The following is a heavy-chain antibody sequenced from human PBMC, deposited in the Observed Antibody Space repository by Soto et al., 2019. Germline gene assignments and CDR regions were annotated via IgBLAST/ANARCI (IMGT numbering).Heavy chain of an antibody. CDR1: GFTFDDYA. CDR2: ISWNSGAI. J-gene: IGHJ6*02. V-gene: IGHV3-9*01. D-gene: IGHD6-13*01. CDR3: AKDRHLIAAAGYVMDV. Sequence: EVQLVESGGGLVQPGRSLRLSCAASGFTFDDYAMHWVRQAPGRGLEWVSSISWNSGAIGYADSLMGRFTISRDNAKKSLYLHRNSLITEDTALYYCAKDRHLIAAAGYVMDVWGQGTTVPVSS.